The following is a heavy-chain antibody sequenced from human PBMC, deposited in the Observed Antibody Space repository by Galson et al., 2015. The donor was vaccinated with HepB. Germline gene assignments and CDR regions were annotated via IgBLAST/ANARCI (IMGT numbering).Heavy chain of an antibody. CDR1: GGSISSSSYY. J-gene: IGHJ4*02. D-gene: IGHD6-6*01. CDR2: IYYSGST. CDR3: ARPVIAARSYYFDY. V-gene: IGHV4-39*01. Sequence: SETLSLTCTVSGGSISSSSYYWGWIRQPPGKGLEWIGSIYYSGSTYYNPSLKSRVTISVDTSKNQFSLKLSSVTAADMAVYYCARPVIAARSYYFDYWGQGTLVTVSS.